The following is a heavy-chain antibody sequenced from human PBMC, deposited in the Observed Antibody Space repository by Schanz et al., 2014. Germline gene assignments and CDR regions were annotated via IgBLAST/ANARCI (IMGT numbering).Heavy chain of an antibody. Sequence: VQLVESGGGLVKPGGSLRLSCAASGFTVSDNYMTWVRQAPGKGLEWVSVIYSGGSTYYADSVKGRFTISRDNAKNSLFLQMNSLTAEDTAVYYCVREDMVRGIRAFDIWGQGTMVTVSS. D-gene: IGHD3-10*01. J-gene: IGHJ3*02. CDR1: GFTVSDNY. CDR3: VREDMVRGIRAFDI. V-gene: IGHV3-66*01. CDR2: IYSGGST.